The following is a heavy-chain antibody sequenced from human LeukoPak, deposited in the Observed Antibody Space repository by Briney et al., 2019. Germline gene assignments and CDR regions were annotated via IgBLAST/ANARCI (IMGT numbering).Heavy chain of an antibody. CDR1: GGSFSGYY. CDR2: INHSGST. J-gene: IGHJ5*02. Sequence: SETLSLTCAVYGGSFSGYYWSWIRQPPGKGLEWIGEINHSGSTNYNPSLKSRVTISVDTSKNQFSPKLSSVTAADTAVYYCARGSTSARWFDPWGQGTLVTVSS. CDR3: ARGSTSARWFDP. D-gene: IGHD2-2*01. V-gene: IGHV4-34*01.